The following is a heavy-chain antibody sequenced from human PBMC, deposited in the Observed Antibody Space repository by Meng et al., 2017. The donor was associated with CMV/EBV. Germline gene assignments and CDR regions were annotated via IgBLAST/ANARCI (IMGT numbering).Heavy chain of an antibody. CDR1: GFTFSSYA. CDR2: ISYDGSNK. Sequence: SCEASGFTFSSYAMHWVRQAPGKGLEWVAVISYDGSNKYYADSVKGRFTISRDNSKNTLYLQMNSLRAEDTAVYYCARGISKRDWFDPWGQGTLVTVSS. D-gene: IGHD6-13*01. V-gene: IGHV3-30-3*01. CDR3: ARGISKRDWFDP. J-gene: IGHJ5*02.